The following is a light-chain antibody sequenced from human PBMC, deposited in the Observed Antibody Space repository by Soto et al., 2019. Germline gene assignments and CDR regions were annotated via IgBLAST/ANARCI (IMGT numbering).Light chain of an antibody. CDR2: DAS. J-gene: IGKJ2*01. Sequence: DIQMTQSPSTLSASVGDRVTITCRASQSISSWLAWYQQKPGKAPKLLIFDASSLESGVPSRFSGSGSGTEFTLNISSLQPDDFATYCCQQYNSYPYTFGQGTKLDIK. V-gene: IGKV1-5*01. CDR3: QQYNSYPYT. CDR1: QSISSW.